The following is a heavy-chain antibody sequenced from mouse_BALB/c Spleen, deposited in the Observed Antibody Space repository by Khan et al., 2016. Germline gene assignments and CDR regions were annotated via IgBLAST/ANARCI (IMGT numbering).Heavy chain of an antibody. CDR1: GYTFTSYW. V-gene: IGHV1-7*01. CDR3: ASSGYAY. D-gene: IGHD3-1*01. J-gene: IGHJ3*01. CDR2: INPSTGYT. Sequence: QVQLQQPGAELAKPGASVKMSCKASGYTFTSYWMHWVKQRPGQGLEWIGYINPSTGYTEYNQKFKDKATLTADKSSSTAYMQLSSLTSEDSAVYYCASSGYAYWGQGTLVTVSA.